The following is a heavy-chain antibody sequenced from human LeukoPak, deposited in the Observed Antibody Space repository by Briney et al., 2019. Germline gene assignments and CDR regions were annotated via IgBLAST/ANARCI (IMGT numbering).Heavy chain of an antibody. J-gene: IGHJ5*02. D-gene: IGHD3-22*01. CDR2: ISGSGGST. CDR3: AKGGGHYYDSSGHKNWFDP. CDR1: GFTFSSYA. Sequence: GGSLRLSCAASGFTFSSYAMSWVRQAPGKGLEWVSAISGSGGSTYYADSVKGRFTISRDNSKNTLYLQMNSLRAEDTAVYYCAKGGGHYYDSSGHKNWFDPWGQGTLVTVSS. V-gene: IGHV3-23*01.